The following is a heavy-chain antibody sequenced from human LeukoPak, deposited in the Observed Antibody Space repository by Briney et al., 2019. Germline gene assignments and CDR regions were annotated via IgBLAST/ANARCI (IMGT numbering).Heavy chain of an antibody. D-gene: IGHD3-22*01. CDR1: GYTLTELS. CDR2: FDPEDGET. CDR3: VLTYYYDSSGPFDP. V-gene: IGHV1-24*01. J-gene: IGHJ5*02. Sequence: ASVKVSCKVSGYTLTELSMHWVRQAPGKGLEWMGGFDPEDGETIYAQKFQGRVTMTEDTSTDTAYMELSSLRSEDTAVYYCVLTYYYDSSGPFDPWGQGTLVTVSS.